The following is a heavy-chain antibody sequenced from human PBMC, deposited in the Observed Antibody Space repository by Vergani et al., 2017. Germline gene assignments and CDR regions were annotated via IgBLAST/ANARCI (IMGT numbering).Heavy chain of an antibody. Sequence: QVQLQESGPGLVKPSETLSLTCTVSGGSISSYYWSWIRQPPGKGLEWIGYIYYSGVTNYNPSLTSRVTISVDPSKNQFALKLTSVTAADPAVYYCARGDIVVVPAARLYYYYYRDVWGKGP. CDR3: ARGDIVVVPAARLYYYYYRDV. CDR1: GGSISSYY. J-gene: IGHJ6*03. D-gene: IGHD2-2*01. V-gene: IGHV4-59*01. CDR2: IYYSGVT.